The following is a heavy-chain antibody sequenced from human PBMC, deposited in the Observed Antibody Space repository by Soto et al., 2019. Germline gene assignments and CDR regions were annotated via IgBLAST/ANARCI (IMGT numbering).Heavy chain of an antibody. CDR1: GGTFSSYA. V-gene: IGHV1-69*12. CDR3: ARGRDGYSD. Sequence: QVQLVQSGAEVKKPGSSVKVSCKASGGTFSSYAISWVRQAPGQGLEWMGGIIPIFGTANYAQKFQGRVTSTADEFTSTAYMELSSLRPEDTAVSYCARGRDGYSDWGQGTLVTVSS. J-gene: IGHJ4*02. CDR2: IIPIFGTA. D-gene: IGHD4-4*01.